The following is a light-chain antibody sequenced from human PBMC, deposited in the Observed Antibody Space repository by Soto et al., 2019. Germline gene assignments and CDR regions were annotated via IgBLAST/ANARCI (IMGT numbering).Light chain of an antibody. V-gene: IGKV3D-11*01. CDR3: QQRSNWPIT. CDR1: QDINTY. Sequence: EIVLTQSPATLSLSPGERATLSCRASQDINTYLAWYQQKPGQAPRLLIYDASNRAKGIPARFSGSGPGTDFTLTISSLEPEDFAVYYCQQRSNWPITFGQGTRLE. J-gene: IGKJ5*01. CDR2: DAS.